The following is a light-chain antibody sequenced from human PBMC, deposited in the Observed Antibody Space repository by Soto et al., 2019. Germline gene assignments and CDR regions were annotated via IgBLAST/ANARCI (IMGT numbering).Light chain of an antibody. CDR3: QQSFSTPQT. Sequence: DIQMTQSPSSLSASLGDRVTITRPSSQSISIYLNSYQQKPGKAPKLLIHTTSSLQSGGPSRFSASGTGTDVTLTISSMQPEDFAAYYCQQSFSTPQTFGGGTKVDIK. J-gene: IGKJ4*01. CDR1: QSISIY. CDR2: TTS. V-gene: IGKV1-39*01.